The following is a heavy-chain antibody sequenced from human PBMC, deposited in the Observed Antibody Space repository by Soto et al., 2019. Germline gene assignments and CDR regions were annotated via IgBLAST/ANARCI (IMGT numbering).Heavy chain of an antibody. V-gene: IGHV4-4*02. D-gene: IGHD6-19*01. J-gene: IGHJ4*02. CDR3: ARDRAAGYSSGWYVY. CDR2: IYHSGST. Sequence: SETLSLTCAVSGGSISSSNWWSWVRQPPGKGLEWIGEIYHSGSTNYNPSLKSRVTISVDKSKNQFSLKLSSVTAADTAVYYCARDRAAGYSSGWYVYWGQGTLVTVSS. CDR1: GGSISSSNW.